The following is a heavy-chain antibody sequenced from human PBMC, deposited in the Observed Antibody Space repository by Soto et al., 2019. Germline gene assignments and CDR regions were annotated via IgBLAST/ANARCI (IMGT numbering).Heavy chain of an antibody. J-gene: IGHJ4*02. CDR2: IIPIFGTA. CDR3: ARGRRGSVLLWFGELEN. CDR1: GGTFSSYA. Sequence: QVQLVQSGAEVKKPGSSVKVSCKASGGTFSSYAISWVRQAPGQGLEWMGGIIPIFGTANYAQKFQGRVTITADESTSTAYMELSSLRSEDTAVYYCARGRRGSVLLWFGELENWGQGTLVTVSS. V-gene: IGHV1-69*01. D-gene: IGHD3-10*01.